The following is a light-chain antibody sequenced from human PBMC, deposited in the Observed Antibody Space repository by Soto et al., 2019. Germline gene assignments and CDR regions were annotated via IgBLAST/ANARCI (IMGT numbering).Light chain of an antibody. CDR2: EGT. Sequence: QSALTQPASVSGSPGQSITISCSGTSSDFGGYNVVSWYQQHPGKAPKLIIYEGTKRPSGVSNRFSGPKSGNAASLTISGLQTEDEADYYCCSYADTSTFWVVFGGGTKVTVL. CDR1: SSDFGGYNV. CDR3: CSYADTSTFWVV. J-gene: IGLJ3*02. V-gene: IGLV2-23*03.